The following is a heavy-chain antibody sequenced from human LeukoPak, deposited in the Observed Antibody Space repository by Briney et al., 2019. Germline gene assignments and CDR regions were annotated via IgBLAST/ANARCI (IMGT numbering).Heavy chain of an antibody. CDR2: IRFDGSNK. CDR3: AKGEGGYRYEIFDY. CDR1: GFTFSSYG. V-gene: IGHV3-30*02. D-gene: IGHD5-18*01. J-gene: IGHJ4*02. Sequence: SGGSLRLSCEASGFTFSSYGMHWVRQAPGKGLEWVAFIRFDGSNKYYADSVKGRFTISRDNSKNTLYLQSNSLRVDDTAVYYCAKGEGGYRYEIFDYWGQGNLVTVSS.